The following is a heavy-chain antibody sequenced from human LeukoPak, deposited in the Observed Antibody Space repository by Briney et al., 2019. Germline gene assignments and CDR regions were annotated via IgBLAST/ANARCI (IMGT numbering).Heavy chain of an antibody. D-gene: IGHD3-16*01. CDR3: AKLPAAGGDYVYMDS. CDR2: IARSGGYT. V-gene: IGHV3-23*01. CDR1: GFTFTNYA. J-gene: IGHJ4*02. Sequence: LGGSLLLSCAASGFTFTNYAMTWVRQAPGKELEWVSAIARSGGYTYYADSVRGRFTISRDNSKNTLYLQMSSLRAEDTAVYYCAKLPAAGGDYVYMDSWGQGTLVTVSS.